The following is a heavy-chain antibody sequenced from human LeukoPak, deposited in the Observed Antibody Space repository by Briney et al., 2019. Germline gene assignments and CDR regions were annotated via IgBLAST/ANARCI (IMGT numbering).Heavy chain of an antibody. CDR1: GGSISSGGYY. V-gene: IGHV4-31*03. CDR2: IYYSGST. D-gene: IGHD3-10*01. Sequence: SETLSLTCTVSGGSISSGGYYWSWIRQHPGKGLEWIGYIYYSGSTFYNPSLKSRVTISVDTPKNQFSLKLSSVTAADTAVYYCASLRLWFGESWGQGTLVTVSS. J-gene: IGHJ5*02. CDR3: ASLRLWFGES.